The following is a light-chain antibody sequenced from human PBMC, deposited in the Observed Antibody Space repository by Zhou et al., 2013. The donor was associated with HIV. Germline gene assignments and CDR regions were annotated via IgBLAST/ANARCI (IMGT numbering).Light chain of an antibody. Sequence: IQMVQSPATLSASVGDRVTITCRASQSISNWLAWYQQKPGKVPKLLIYKASNLQSGVPSRFSGSGFGTEFTLTISSLQPDDFGTYYCQQCNSYPYTFGQGTKLEIK. V-gene: IGKV1-5*03. CDR3: QQCNSYPYT. CDR2: KAS. J-gene: IGKJ2*01. CDR1: QSISNW.